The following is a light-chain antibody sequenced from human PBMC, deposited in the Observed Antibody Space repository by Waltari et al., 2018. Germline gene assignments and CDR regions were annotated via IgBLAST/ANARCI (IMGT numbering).Light chain of an antibody. V-gene: IGKV4-1*01. CDR2: WAS. CDR1: QSILYSSNSKNY. J-gene: IGKJ2*01. CDR3: QQYYSIPYT. Sequence: DIVMTQSPDSLAVSLGERATINCKFSQSILYSSNSKNYLAWYQHKPGQPPKLLIYWASTRESGVPDRFSGSGSGTDFTLTISSLQAEDVAIYYCQQYYSIPYTFGQGTKLEIK.